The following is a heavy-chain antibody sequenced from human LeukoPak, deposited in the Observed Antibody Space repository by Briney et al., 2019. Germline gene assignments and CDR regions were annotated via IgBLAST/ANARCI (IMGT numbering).Heavy chain of an antibody. CDR1: GYSFTGYY. D-gene: IGHD5-18*01. J-gene: IGHJ4*02. CDR3: VRGYSYGFYFDY. V-gene: IGHV1-2*06. Sequence: ASVTVSCKTSGYSFTGYYIHWVRQAPGQGLEWMGRINPNSGGPNYGQKFQGTVTMTRDTSISTAYLELSNLRSDDTAAYYCVRGYSYGFYFDYWGQGSLVTVSS. CDR2: INPNSGGP.